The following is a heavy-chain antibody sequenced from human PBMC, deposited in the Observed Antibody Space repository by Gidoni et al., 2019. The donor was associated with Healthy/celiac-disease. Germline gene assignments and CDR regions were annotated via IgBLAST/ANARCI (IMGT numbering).Heavy chain of an antibody. J-gene: IGHJ5*02. CDR2: INHSGST. CDR1: GGSFSGYY. V-gene: IGHV4-34*01. Sequence: QVQLQQWGAGLLKPSETLSLTCAVYGGSFSGYYWSWIRQPPGKGLEWIGEINHSGSTNYHPSLKSRVTISVDTSKNQFSLKLSSVTAADTAVYYCARAPQLLWFGEPRLDPWGQGTLVTVSS. CDR3: ARAPQLLWFGEPRLDP. D-gene: IGHD3-10*01.